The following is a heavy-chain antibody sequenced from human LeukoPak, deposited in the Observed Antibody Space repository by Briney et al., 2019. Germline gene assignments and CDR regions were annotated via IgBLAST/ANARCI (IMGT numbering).Heavy chain of an antibody. CDR3: ARGGVIGAGYYYDSSGYTLLYY. CDR1: GYTFTGYY. Sequence: GASVKVSCKASGYTFTGYYMHWVRQAPGQGLEWMGWINPNSGGTNYAQKIQGRVTMTRDTSISTAYMELSRLRSDDTAVYYCARGGVIGAGYYYDSSGYTLLYYWGQGTLVTVSS. CDR2: INPNSGGT. V-gene: IGHV1-2*02. D-gene: IGHD3-22*01. J-gene: IGHJ4*02.